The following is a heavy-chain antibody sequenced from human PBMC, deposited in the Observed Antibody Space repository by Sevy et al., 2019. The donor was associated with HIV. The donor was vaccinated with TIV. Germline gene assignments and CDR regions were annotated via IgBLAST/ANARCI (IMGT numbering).Heavy chain of an antibody. CDR3: AREAGGYDYDYGLDV. V-gene: IGHV4-39*02. CDR2: IYYNGHT. J-gene: IGHJ6*02. D-gene: IGHD5-12*01. CDR1: GGTIVSSGHY. Sequence: SETLSLTCSVSGGTIVSSGHYWGWIRQTPGKGLEWIGSIYYNGHTYYNPSLKSRLTISIDTSKNQFSLNLGSVTAADTGRYFCAREAGGYDYDYGLDVWGQGTTVTVSS.